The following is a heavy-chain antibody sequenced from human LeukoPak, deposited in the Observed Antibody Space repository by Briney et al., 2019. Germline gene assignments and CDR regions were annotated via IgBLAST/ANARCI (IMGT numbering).Heavy chain of an antibody. J-gene: IGHJ4*02. D-gene: IGHD1-1*01. CDR1: RGSISTYD. CDR2: ISTSEST. Sequence: SETLSLTCTISRGSISTYDWSWIRQPPGKGLEWIGYISTSESTNYNPSLKSRITISVDTSKNQFSLNLSSVTAADTAVYYCARRRTTGTTGYFDYWGQGTLVTVSS. V-gene: IGHV4-4*09. CDR3: ARRRTTGTTGYFDY.